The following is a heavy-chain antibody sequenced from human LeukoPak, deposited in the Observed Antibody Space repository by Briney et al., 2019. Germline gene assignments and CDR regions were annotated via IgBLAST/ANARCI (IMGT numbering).Heavy chain of an antibody. V-gene: IGHV1-69*13. J-gene: IGHJ3*02. CDR3: ARDTSSSWQPDAFDI. D-gene: IGHD6-13*01. CDR2: IIPIFGTA. Sequence: SVKVSCKASGGTFSSYAISWVRQAPGQGLEWMGGIIPIFGTANYAQKFQGRVTITADESTSTAYMELSSLRSEDTAVYYCARDTSSSWQPDAFDIWGQGTMVTVSS. CDR1: GGTFSSYA.